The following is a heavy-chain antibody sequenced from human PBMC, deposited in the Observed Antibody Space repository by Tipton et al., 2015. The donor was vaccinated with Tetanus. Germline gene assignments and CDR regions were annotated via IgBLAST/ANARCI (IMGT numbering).Heavy chain of an antibody. V-gene: IGHV4-31*03. D-gene: IGHD3-22*01. CDR2: IYYSGST. J-gene: IGHJ5*02. Sequence: TLSLTCTVSGGSISSGGYYWSWIRQHPGKGLEWIGYIYYSGSTYYNPSLKSRVTISVDTSKNQFSLKLSSVTAADTAVYCCARDSSGYYNWFDPWGQGTLVTVSS. CDR3: ARDSSGYYNWFDP. CDR1: GGSISSGGYY.